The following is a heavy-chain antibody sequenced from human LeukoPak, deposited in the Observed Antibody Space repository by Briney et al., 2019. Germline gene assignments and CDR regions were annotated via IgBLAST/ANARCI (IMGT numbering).Heavy chain of an antibody. CDR3: AATRGTRAY. CDR1: GGSISSSNW. Sequence: SETLSLTCAVSGGSISSSNWWSWVRQPTVKELEWIGEIYHSGSTNYNPSLKSRVTISVDKSKNQFSLKLSSVTAADTAVYYCAATRGTRAYWGQGTLVTVSS. V-gene: IGHV4-4*02. J-gene: IGHJ4*01. D-gene: IGHD3-10*01. CDR2: IYHSGST.